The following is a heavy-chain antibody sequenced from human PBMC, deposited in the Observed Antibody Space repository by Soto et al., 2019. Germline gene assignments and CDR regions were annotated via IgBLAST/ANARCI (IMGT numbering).Heavy chain of an antibody. D-gene: IGHD2-15*01. V-gene: IGHV3-48*02. Sequence: EVQLVESGGGLVQPGGSLRLSCAASGFTFSSYSMNWVRQAPGKGLEWVSYISSSSSTIYYADSVKGRFTISRDNAKNALYLQMNSLRDEDTAVYYCARRPSQLLLHWFGPWGQGTLVTVSS. CDR2: ISSSSSTI. J-gene: IGHJ5*02. CDR1: GFTFSSYS. CDR3: ARRPSQLLLHWFGP.